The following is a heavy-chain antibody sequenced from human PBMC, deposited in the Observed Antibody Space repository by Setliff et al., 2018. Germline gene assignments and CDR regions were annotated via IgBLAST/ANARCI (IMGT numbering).Heavy chain of an antibody. J-gene: IGHJ4*02. Sequence: PSETLSLTCTVSGGSITSGSNYWSWVRQPAGRGLEWMGHIDPSGNTNYHPSLRSRVTISRDTSKNQFSLKLTSVTAADTAVYYCARFPYYYGVYDYWGQGTLVTVSS. CDR1: GGSITSGSNY. V-gene: IGHV4-61*09. D-gene: IGHD3-10*01. CDR3: ARFPYYYGVYDY. CDR2: IDPSGNT.